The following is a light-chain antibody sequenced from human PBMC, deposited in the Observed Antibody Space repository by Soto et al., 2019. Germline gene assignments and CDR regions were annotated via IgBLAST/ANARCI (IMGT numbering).Light chain of an antibody. Sequence: EIVLTQSPATLSLSPGERATLSCRASQSVRSFLAWYQQKPGQAPRLLIYDASNRATGVPGRFSGSGSGTDFTLTISSLEPEDFAVYYCQQRSSWPPALSFGGVTKVE. CDR1: QSVRSF. CDR2: DAS. CDR3: QQRSSWPPALS. V-gene: IGKV3-11*01. J-gene: IGKJ4*01.